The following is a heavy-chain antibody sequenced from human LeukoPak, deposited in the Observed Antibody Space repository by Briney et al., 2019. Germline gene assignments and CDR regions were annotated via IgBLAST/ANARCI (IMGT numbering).Heavy chain of an antibody. Sequence: SETLSLTCAVYGGSFSGYYWSWIRQPPGKGLEWIGEINHSGSTNYNPSLKSRVTISVDTSKNQFSLKLSSVTAADTAVYYCATRGSGEVDYWGQGTLVTVSS. J-gene: IGHJ4*02. CDR3: ATRGSGEVDY. CDR2: INHSGST. D-gene: IGHD3-10*01. V-gene: IGHV4-34*01. CDR1: GGSFSGYY.